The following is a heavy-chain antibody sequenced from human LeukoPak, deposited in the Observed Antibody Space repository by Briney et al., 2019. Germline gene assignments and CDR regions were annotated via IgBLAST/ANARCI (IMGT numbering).Heavy chain of an antibody. J-gene: IGHJ4*02. V-gene: IGHV4-39*07. Sequence: SETLSLTCTVSGGSISSSSYYWGWIRQPPGKGLEWIGSIYYSGSTYYNPSLKSRVTISVDTSKNQFSLKLSSVTAADTAVYYCARIRGGFILGLNLDYWGQGTLVTVSS. D-gene: IGHD3-16*01. CDR3: ARIRGGFILGLNLDY. CDR2: IYYSGST. CDR1: GGSISSSSYY.